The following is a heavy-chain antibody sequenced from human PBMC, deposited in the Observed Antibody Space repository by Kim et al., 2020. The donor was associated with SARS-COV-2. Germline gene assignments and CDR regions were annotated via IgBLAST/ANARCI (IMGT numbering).Heavy chain of an antibody. D-gene: IGHD1-26*01. Sequence: ASVKVSCKASGYTFTHYYMHWVRQAPGQGLGWMGIIHPRDGGTTYAQKFQGRVTMTRDTSTSTVYMELSSLRYEDTAVYYCAREVGATDYWGQGTLVTVS. CDR3: AREVGATDY. CDR1: GYTFTHYY. V-gene: IGHV1-46*01. CDR2: IHPRDGGT. J-gene: IGHJ4*02.